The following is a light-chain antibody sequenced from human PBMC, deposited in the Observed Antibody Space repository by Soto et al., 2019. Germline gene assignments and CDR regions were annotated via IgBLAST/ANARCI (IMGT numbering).Light chain of an antibody. V-gene: IGKV3-20*01. CDR3: QQYGSSPPT. CDR1: QSVSSSY. CDR2: GAS. Sequence: EIVLTQSPGTLSLSPGERATLSCRASQSVSSSYLAWYQQKPGQAPRLLIYGASSRATVIPDRFSGSGSGTDFTLTISRLEPEDFAVYYCQQYGSSPPTFGPGTK. J-gene: IGKJ3*01.